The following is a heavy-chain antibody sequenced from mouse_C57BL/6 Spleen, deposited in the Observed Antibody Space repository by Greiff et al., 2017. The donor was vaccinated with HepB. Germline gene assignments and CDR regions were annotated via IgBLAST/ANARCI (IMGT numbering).Heavy chain of an antibody. CDR1: GFSLTSYA. J-gene: IGHJ1*03. D-gene: IGHD1-1*01. V-gene: IGHV2-9-1*01. Sequence: VMLVESGPGLVAPSQSLSITCTVSGFSLTSYAISWVRQPPGKGLEWLGVIWTGGGTNYNSALKSRLSISKDNSKSQVFLKMNSLQTDDTARYYCASEDYGSSYGYFDVWGTGTTVTVSS. CDR3: ASEDYGSSYGYFDV. CDR2: IWTGGGT.